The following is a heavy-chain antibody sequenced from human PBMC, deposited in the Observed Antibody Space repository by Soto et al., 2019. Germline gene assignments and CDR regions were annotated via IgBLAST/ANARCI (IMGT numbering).Heavy chain of an antibody. D-gene: IGHD3-22*01. CDR3: AKDLFAYDSSGYPNDY. J-gene: IGHJ4*02. CDR1: GFTFSSYG. CDR2: ISYDGSNK. Sequence: QVQLVESGGGVVQPGRSLRLSCAASGFTFSSYGMHWVRQAPGKGLEWVAVISYDGSNKYYADSVKGRFTISRDNSKNXLYLQMNSLRAEDTAVYYCAKDLFAYDSSGYPNDYWGQGTLVTVSS. V-gene: IGHV3-30*18.